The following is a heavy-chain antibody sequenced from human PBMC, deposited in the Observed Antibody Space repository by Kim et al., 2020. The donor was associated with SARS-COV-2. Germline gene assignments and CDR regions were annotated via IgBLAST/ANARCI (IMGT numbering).Heavy chain of an antibody. CDR3: ARDRFLISQQQLSYFDY. Sequence: VKGRLTNSRDNTKNSLYLQMNSLRAEDTAVYYCARDRFLISQQQLSYFDYWGQGTLVTVSS. D-gene: IGHD6-13*01. V-gene: IGHV3-21*01. J-gene: IGHJ4*02.